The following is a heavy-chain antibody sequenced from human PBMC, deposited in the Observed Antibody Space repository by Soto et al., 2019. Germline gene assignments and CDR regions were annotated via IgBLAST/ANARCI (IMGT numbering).Heavy chain of an antibody. CDR2: VSNKNGVT. D-gene: IGHD6-19*01. Sequence: QVQLVQSGGEVKKPGASVKVSCKTSGYTFANYDFSWVRQAPGQGLEWMGWVSNKNGVTSYAENFRDRVTITTDKSTNTVYMELRSLTSDDTAVYFCARERLNTGWYGFDYWGQGTQVTVSS. J-gene: IGHJ4*02. V-gene: IGHV1-18*04. CDR3: ARERLNTGWYGFDY. CDR1: GYTFANYD.